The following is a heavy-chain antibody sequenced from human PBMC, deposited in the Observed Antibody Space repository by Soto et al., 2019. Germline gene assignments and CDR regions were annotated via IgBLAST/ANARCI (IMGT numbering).Heavy chain of an antibody. J-gene: IGHJ6*03. CDR1: GGTFSSYT. D-gene: IGHD2-2*01. Sequence: SVKVSCKASGGTFSSYTISWVRQAPGQGLEWMGRIIPILGIANYAQKFQGRVTITADKSTSTAYMELSSLRSEDTAVYYCARSRYCSSTSCLNYYYYYYMDIWGKGTTVTVSS. V-gene: IGHV1-69*02. CDR2: IIPILGIA. CDR3: ARSRYCSSTSCLNYYYYYYMDI.